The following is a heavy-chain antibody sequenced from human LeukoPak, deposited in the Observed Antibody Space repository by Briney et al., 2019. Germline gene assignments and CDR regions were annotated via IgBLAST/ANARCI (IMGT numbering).Heavy chain of an antibody. CDR1: GFTLSDYW. J-gene: IGHJ4*02. D-gene: IGHD3-10*01. Sequence: GGSLRLSCAASGFTLSDYWMHWVRQVPGKGLMWISRFTNDGSGAGYADSVMGRFIISRDDTKNTFYLQMNSLRAEDTAVYYCASSGYGHFYYDYWGQGAVVTVSS. V-gene: IGHV3-74*01. CDR3: ASSGYGHFYYDY. CDR2: FTNDGSGA.